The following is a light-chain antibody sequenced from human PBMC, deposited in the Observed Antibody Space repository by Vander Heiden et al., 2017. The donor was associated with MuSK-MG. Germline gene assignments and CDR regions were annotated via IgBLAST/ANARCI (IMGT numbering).Light chain of an antibody. V-gene: IGKV1-33*01. CDR1: QDISNY. CDR3: QQYVKPAIT. J-gene: IGKJ5*01. CDR2: VAS. Sequence: DIQLTQSPSSLSPSESHRVTITCQASQDISNYLNWYQQKPGKAPKLLIYVASNLETGVPSRFSGSGSGTDFTLNISRLQAEDIGTYYCQQYVKPAITFGEGTKVEIK.